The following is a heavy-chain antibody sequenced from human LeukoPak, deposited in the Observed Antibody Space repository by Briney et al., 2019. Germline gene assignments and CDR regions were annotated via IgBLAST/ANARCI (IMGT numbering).Heavy chain of an antibody. Sequence: GGSLRLSCVASRFTLSNYAMSWVRQAPGKGLEWVSAIVSSGGSTYYADSVKGRFSISRDNSKNTLFLQMNSLRVEDTALYYCSKWGDYDVLTGYYDSDFWGQGTPVTVSS. CDR2: IVSSGGST. J-gene: IGHJ4*02. CDR1: RFTLSNYA. CDR3: SKWGDYDVLTGYYDSDF. V-gene: IGHV3-23*01. D-gene: IGHD3-9*01.